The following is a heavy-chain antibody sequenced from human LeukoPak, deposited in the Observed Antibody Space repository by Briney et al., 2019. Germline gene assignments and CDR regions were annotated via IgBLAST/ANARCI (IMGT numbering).Heavy chain of an antibody. D-gene: IGHD3-10*01. CDR3: ARDQVLYHGSGSYSPTQGNWFDP. Sequence: PSETLSLTCTVSGGSISSGDYYWNWIRQPPGKGLEWIGYIYFSGSTNYNPSLKSRVTISVDTSKNQFSLKVSSVTAADTAVYYCARDQVLYHGSGSYSPTQGNWFDPWGQGTLVTVSS. V-gene: IGHV4-30-4*01. CDR2: IYFSGST. CDR1: GGSISSGDYY. J-gene: IGHJ5*02.